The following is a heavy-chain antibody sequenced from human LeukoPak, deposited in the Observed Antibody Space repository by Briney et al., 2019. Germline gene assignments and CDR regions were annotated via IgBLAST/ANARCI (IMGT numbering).Heavy chain of an antibody. D-gene: IGHD3-10*01. J-gene: IGHJ4*02. CDR1: GFTFSSYS. CDR2: ISSSSSCI. CDR3: ARDLLSLLVPDY. Sequence: PGGSLRLSCAASGFTFSSYSMNWVRRAPGKGLEWVSSISSSSSCIYYADSVKGRFTISRDNAKNSLYLQMSSLRAEDTAVYYCARDLLSLLVPDYWGQGTLVTVSS. V-gene: IGHV3-21*01.